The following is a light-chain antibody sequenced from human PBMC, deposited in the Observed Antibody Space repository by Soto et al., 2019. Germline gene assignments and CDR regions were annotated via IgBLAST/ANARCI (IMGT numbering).Light chain of an antibody. CDR3: QQYNTWMYT. CDR2: GAS. V-gene: IGKV3-15*01. J-gene: IGKJ2*01. CDR1: QSVSSN. Sequence: EIVMTQSPATLSVSPGERATLSCRASQSVSSNLAWYQQKPGQAPRLLMYGASTRATGIPARFSGSGSGTEFTLTISSLQSEDFAVYYCQQYNTWMYTFGQGTKLEIK.